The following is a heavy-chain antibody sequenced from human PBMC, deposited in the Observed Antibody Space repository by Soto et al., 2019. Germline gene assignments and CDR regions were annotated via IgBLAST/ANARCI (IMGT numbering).Heavy chain of an antibody. CDR3: AKPSGSYLYYFDY. Sequence: ETLSLTCTVSGGSISRSFYYWGWIRQPPGKGLEWIGSIYYSGGTYYNPSLKSRVTISVDTSKNQFSLKLSSVTAADTAVYYCAKPSGSYLYYFDYWGQGTLVTVSS. V-gene: IGHV4-39*01. CDR1: GGSISRSFYY. J-gene: IGHJ4*02. D-gene: IGHD1-26*01. CDR2: IYYSGGT.